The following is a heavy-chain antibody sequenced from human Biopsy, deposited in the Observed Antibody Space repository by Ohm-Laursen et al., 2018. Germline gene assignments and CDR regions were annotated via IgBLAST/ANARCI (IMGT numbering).Heavy chain of an antibody. D-gene: IGHD2-21*01. J-gene: IGHJ4*02. CDR2: ISWNSGSI. Sequence: SLRLSCAASGFTFQDHAMHWVRQAPGKGLEWVSGISWNSGSINYAVSVQGRFTVSRDNAKNSLYLQMNSLRVEDTALYFCARLGELHGLWYFDFWGQGALVTVSS. CDR1: GFTFQDHA. V-gene: IGHV3-9*01. CDR3: ARLGELHGLWYFDF.